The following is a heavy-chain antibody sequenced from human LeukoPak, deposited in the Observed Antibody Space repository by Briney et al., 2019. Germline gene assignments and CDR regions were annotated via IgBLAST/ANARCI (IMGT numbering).Heavy chain of an antibody. Sequence: KPSETLSLTCVVNGGSFSGLFWSWVRQAPGKGLEWVSSISSSSSYIYYTDSVKGRFTISRDNAKNSLYLQMNSLRAEDTAMYYCARDDYYGSGSYWGAFDIWGQGTMVTVSS. CDR3: ARDDYYGSGSYWGAFDI. J-gene: IGHJ3*02. D-gene: IGHD3-10*01. CDR1: GGSFSGLF. V-gene: IGHV3-21*01. CDR2: ISSSSSYI.